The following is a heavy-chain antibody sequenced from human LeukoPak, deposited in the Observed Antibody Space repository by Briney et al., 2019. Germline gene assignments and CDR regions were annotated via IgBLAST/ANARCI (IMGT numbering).Heavy chain of an antibody. D-gene: IGHD3-10*01. CDR2: IYTSGST. V-gene: IGHV4-61*02. Sequence: SSETLSLTCTVSGVSISSGSYYWSWIRQPAGKGLEWIGRIYTSGSTNYNPSLKSRVTISVDTSKNQFSLKLSSVTAADTAVYYCASLYYYGSGGTRYYYYMDVWGKGTTVTVSS. CDR1: GVSISSGSYY. J-gene: IGHJ6*03. CDR3: ASLYYYGSGGTRYYYYMDV.